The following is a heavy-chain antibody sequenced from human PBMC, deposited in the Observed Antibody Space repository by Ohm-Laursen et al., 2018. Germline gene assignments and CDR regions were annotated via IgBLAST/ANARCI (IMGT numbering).Heavy chain of an antibody. CDR2: INPSGGST. CDR1: GYTFTSYY. J-gene: IGHJ4*02. Sequence: ASVKVSCKASGYTFTSYYIHWVRQAPGQGLEWMGIINPSGGSTSYAQKFQGRVTMTRDTSTSTVYMELSSLRSEDTAVYYCARRDSAAAGIRYWGQGTLVTVSS. CDR3: ARRDSAAAGIRY. D-gene: IGHD6-13*01. V-gene: IGHV1-46*01.